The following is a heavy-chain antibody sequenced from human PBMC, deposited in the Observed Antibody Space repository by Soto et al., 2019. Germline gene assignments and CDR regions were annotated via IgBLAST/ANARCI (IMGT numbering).Heavy chain of an antibody. CDR2: ISGSGGST. V-gene: IGHV3-23*01. CDR3: AKDLITMIVGPPDAFDI. CDR1: GFTFSSYA. D-gene: IGHD3-22*01. J-gene: IGHJ3*02. Sequence: QPGGSLRLSCAASGFTFSSYAMSWVRQAPGKGLEWVSAISGSGGSTYYADSVKGRFTISRDNSKNTLYLQMNSLRAEDTAVYYCAKDLITMIVGPPDAFDIWGQGTMVTVSS.